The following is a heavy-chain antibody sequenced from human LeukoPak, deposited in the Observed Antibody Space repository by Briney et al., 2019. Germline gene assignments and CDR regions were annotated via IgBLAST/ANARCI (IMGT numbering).Heavy chain of an antibody. Sequence: ASVKVSCKASGGTFSSYAISWVRQAPGQGLEWMGGIIPIFGTANYAQKFQGRVTITTDESTSTAYMELSSLRSEDTAVYYCARGDVVVVAATLDKPYYYMDVWGKGTTVTVSS. CDR2: IIPIFGTA. J-gene: IGHJ6*03. CDR3: ARGDVVVVAATLDKPYYYMDV. V-gene: IGHV1-69*05. CDR1: GGTFSSYA. D-gene: IGHD2-15*01.